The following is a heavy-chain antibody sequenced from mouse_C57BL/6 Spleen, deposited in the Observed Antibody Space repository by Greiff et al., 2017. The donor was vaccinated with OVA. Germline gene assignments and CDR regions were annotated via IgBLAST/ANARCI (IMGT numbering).Heavy chain of an antibody. CDR3: ARGISYYGSSWYFDV. CDR1: GFSFTSYG. CDR2: IWSGGST. Sequence: QVQLKQSGPGLVQPSQRLSITCTVSGFSFTSYGVHWVRQSPGKGLEWLGVIWSGGSTDYNAAFISRLSISKDNSKSQVFFKMNSLQADDTAIYYCARGISYYGSSWYFDVWGTGTTVTVSS. J-gene: IGHJ1*03. V-gene: IGHV2-2*01. D-gene: IGHD1-1*01.